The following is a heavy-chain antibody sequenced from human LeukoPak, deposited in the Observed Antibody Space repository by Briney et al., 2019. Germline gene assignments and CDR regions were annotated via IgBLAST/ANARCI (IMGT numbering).Heavy chain of an antibody. CDR3: AKVAYDFWSGYYSSYFQH. J-gene: IGHJ1*01. Sequence: PGGSLRLSCAASGFTFSSYGMHWVRQAPGKGLEWVSAISGSGGSTYYADSVKGRFTISRDNSKNTLYLQMNSLRAEDTAVYYCAKVAYDFWSGYYSSYFQHWGQGTLVTVSS. CDR2: ISGSGGST. D-gene: IGHD3-3*01. CDR1: GFTFSSYG. V-gene: IGHV3-23*01.